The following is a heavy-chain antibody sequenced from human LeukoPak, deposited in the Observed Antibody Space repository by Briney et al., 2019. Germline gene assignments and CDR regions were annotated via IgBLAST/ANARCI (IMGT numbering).Heavy chain of an antibody. V-gene: IGHV1-2*02. Sequence: ASVKVSCKASGYTFTGYYMHWVRQAPGQGLRWMGWINPNSGGTNYAQKFQGRVTMTRDTSISTAYMELNRLRSDDTAVYYCARDPYTNGRGRYFDLWGRGTLVTVSS. J-gene: IGHJ2*01. D-gene: IGHD2-8*01. CDR2: INPNSGGT. CDR1: GYTFTGYY. CDR3: ARDPYTNGRGRYFDL.